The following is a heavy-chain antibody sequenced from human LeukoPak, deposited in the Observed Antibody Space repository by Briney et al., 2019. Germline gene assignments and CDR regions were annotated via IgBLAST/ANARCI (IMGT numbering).Heavy chain of an antibody. CDR1: GGTFSSYA. CDR3: AGRGYSGWSYYYYYMDV. D-gene: IGHD6-19*01. V-gene: IGHV1-69*05. Sequence: SVKVSCKASGGTFSSYAISWVRQAPGQGLEWMGGIIPIFGTANYALKFQGRVTITTDESTSTAYMELSSLRSEDTAVYYCAGRGYSGWSYYYYYMDVWGKGTTVTVSS. J-gene: IGHJ6*03. CDR2: IIPIFGTA.